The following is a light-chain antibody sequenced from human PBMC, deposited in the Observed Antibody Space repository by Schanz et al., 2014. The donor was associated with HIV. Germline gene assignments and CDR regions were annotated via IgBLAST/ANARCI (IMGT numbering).Light chain of an antibody. CDR2: EGN. CDR1: SSDVGGYNY. CDR3: CSYAGSYTFVV. J-gene: IGLJ3*02. Sequence: QSALTQPPSVSGSPGQSITISCTGTSSDVGGYNYVSWYQQHPGKAPNLMIYEGNKRPSGVSNRFSGSKSGNTASLTISGLQAEDEADYYCCSYAGSYTFVVFGGGTKVTVL. V-gene: IGLV2-14*01.